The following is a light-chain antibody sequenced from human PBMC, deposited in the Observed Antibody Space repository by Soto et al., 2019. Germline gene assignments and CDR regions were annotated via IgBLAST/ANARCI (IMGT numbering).Light chain of an antibody. V-gene: IGLV1-51*02. CDR2: ENN. J-gene: IGLJ3*02. CDR1: SSNIGSNY. Sequence: QSVLTQPPSVSAAPGQKVTISCSGSSSNIGSNYVSWYQQLPGTAPKLLIYENNLRPSGIPDRFSGSKSGTSATLGITGLQTGDEADYYCGTWDTSLSAGVFGGGIKLTVL. CDR3: GTWDTSLSAGV.